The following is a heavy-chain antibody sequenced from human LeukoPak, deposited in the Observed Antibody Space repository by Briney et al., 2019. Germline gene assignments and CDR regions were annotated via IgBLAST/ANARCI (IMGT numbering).Heavy chain of an antibody. Sequence: PSETLSPTCTVSGGSISSYYWSWIRQPAGKGLEWIGRIDTSGNTNYKPSLKSRVTMSVDTSKNQFSLKLNSVTAADTAVYYCARVSSSWYQDWYFDLWGRGTLVTVSS. D-gene: IGHD6-13*01. CDR2: IDTSGNT. V-gene: IGHV4-4*07. CDR1: GGSISSYY. J-gene: IGHJ2*01. CDR3: ARVSSSWYQDWYFDL.